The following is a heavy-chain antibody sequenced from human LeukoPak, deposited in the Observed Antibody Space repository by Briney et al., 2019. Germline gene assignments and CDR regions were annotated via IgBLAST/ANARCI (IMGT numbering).Heavy chain of an antibody. CDR1: GGSISSYY. CDR3: ARSIPAAMTGYYYYYMDV. J-gene: IGHJ6*03. V-gene: IGHV4-4*07. Sequence: SETLSLTCTVSGGSISSYYWSWLRQPAGKGLEWIGRIYTSGSTNYNPSLKSQVTMSVDTSKNQFSLKLSSVTAADTAVYYCARSIPAAMTGYYYYYMDVWGKGTTVTVSS. D-gene: IGHD2-2*01. CDR2: IYTSGST.